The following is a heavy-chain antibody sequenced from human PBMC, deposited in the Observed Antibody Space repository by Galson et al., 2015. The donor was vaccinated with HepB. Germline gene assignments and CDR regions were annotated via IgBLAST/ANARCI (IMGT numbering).Heavy chain of an antibody. CDR2: ISGSGGST. V-gene: IGHV3-23*01. J-gene: IGHJ4*02. CDR3: AKGWDIVVVPAYFDY. Sequence: ALRLSCAASGFTFSSYAMSWVRQAPGKGLEWVSAISGSGGSTCYADSVRGRFTISRDNSKNTLYLQMNSLRAEDTAVYYCAKGWDIVVVPAYFDYWGQGTLVTVSS. CDR1: GFTFSSYA. D-gene: IGHD2-2*01.